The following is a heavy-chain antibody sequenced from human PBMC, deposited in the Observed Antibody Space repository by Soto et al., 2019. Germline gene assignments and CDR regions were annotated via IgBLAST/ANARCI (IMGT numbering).Heavy chain of an antibody. Sequence: QVHVVQSGAEVKKPGASVKVTCKAFGGTFNSFGINWVRQAPGQGLEWMGGIIPVFGTTKYAHKFRDRVTLVADGSTSTSYMELSSLTSEDTAVYYCAIEVWGRGGYYLDSWGQGTLVTVSS. J-gene: IGHJ4*02. CDR2: IIPVFGTT. D-gene: IGHD7-27*01. V-gene: IGHV1-69*01. CDR3: AIEVWGRGGYYLDS. CDR1: GGTFNSFG.